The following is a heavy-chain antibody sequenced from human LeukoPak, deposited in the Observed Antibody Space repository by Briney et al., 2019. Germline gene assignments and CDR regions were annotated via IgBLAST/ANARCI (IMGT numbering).Heavy chain of an antibody. CDR1: GFTFSSYG. V-gene: IGHV3-30*18. CDR3: AKGSRSSGHYSDY. CDR2: ISYDGSNK. D-gene: IGHD3-22*01. Sequence: PGGSLRLSCAASGFTFSSYGMHWVRQAPGKGPEWVAVISYDGSNKYYADSVKGRFTISRDNSNNTLYLQMNSLRAEDTAVYYCAKGSRSSGHYSDYWGQGTLVTVSS. J-gene: IGHJ4*02.